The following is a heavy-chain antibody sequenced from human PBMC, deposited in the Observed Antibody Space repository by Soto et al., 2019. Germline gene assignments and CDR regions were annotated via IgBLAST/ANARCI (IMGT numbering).Heavy chain of an antibody. V-gene: IGHV4-59*02. CDR2: TSYSGNT. D-gene: IGHD1-26*01. CDR3: ARDGVGPFDD. CDR1: GGSVSSYQ. Sequence: SETLSLTCTISGGSVSSYQWSWIRQPPGKGLEWIGLTSYSGNTVYNPSLKSRVAFSVDTSKNHFSLTLTSVTAADTAVYYCARDGVGPFDDWGQGTLVTVSS. J-gene: IGHJ4*02.